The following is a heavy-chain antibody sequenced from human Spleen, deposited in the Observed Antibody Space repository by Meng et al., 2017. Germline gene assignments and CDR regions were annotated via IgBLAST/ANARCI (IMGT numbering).Heavy chain of an antibody. D-gene: IGHD6-19*01. V-gene: IGHV4/OR15-8*02. CDR2: IYHGGDT. J-gene: IGHJ4*02. CDR1: GGSISSIDW. Sequence: VPREESSPGLVKPSGTLSLTCVVSGGSISSIDWWSWVRQPPGKGLEWIGEIYHGGDTNYNPSLKSRVTIAIDRSKNQFSLKLSSVTAADTAVYYCASWIYSCGWQWGQGTLVTVSS. CDR3: ASWIYSCGWQ.